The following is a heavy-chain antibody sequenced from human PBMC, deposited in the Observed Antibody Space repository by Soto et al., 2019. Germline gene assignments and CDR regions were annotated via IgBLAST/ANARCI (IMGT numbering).Heavy chain of an antibody. Sequence: GGSLRLSCAASGFTFSSYWMHWVRQVPGKGPVWISRINSDVTSTNYADSVKGRFIISRDDAKNTLDLQMNSLRAEDTAVYYCARDNCTNTTCYTVWFDPWGQGTLVTVSS. D-gene: IGHD2-2*02. J-gene: IGHJ5*02. CDR2: INSDVTST. CDR1: GFTFSSYW. V-gene: IGHV3-74*01. CDR3: ARDNCTNTTCYTVWFDP.